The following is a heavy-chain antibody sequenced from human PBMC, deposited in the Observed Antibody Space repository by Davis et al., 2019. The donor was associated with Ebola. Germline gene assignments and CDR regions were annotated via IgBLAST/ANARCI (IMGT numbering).Heavy chain of an antibody. CDR2: IVVGSGNT. J-gene: IGHJ4*02. CDR3: AASYDFWNGYYGVDY. Sequence: SVKVSCKASGFTFTSSAVQWVRQARGQRLEWIGWIVVGSGNTNYAQKFQERVTITRDMSTSTAYMELSSLRYEDTAVYYCAASYDFWNGYYGVDYWGQGTLVTVSS. D-gene: IGHD3-3*01. CDR1: GFTFTSSA. V-gene: IGHV1-58*01.